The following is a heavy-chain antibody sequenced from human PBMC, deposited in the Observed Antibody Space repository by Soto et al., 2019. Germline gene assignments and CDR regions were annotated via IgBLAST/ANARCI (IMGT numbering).Heavy chain of an antibody. J-gene: IGHJ5*02. D-gene: IGHD2-15*01. Sequence: EVQLLESGGGLVQPGGSLRLSCTASGLTFVGSAMSWVRQAPGKGLEWVSAITISGISTFYTDSVKGRFTISRDNSKITLYLQMNSLRAEDTALYYCAKAGGFCGGSNCYPHWFELWGQGTLVTVSS. CDR3: AKAGGFCGGSNCYPHWFEL. V-gene: IGHV3-23*01. CDR2: ITISGIST. CDR1: GLTFVGSA.